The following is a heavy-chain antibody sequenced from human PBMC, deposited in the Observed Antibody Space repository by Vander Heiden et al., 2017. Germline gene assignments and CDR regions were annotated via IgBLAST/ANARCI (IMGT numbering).Heavy chain of an antibody. Sequence: EVQLLESGGGLVQPGGSLRLSCAASGFTFSSYAMSWVRQAPGKGLEWVSAISGSGGSTYYAESVKGRFTISRDNSKNTLYLQMNSLRAEDTAVYYCAKDHCGGDCDPYYYYGMDVWGQGTTVTVS. V-gene: IGHV3-23*01. CDR2: ISGSGGST. D-gene: IGHD2-21*02. CDR3: AKDHCGGDCDPYYYYGMDV. J-gene: IGHJ6*02. CDR1: GFTFSSYA.